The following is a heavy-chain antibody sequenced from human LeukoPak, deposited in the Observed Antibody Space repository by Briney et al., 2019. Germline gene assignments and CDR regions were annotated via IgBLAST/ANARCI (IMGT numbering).Heavy chain of an antibody. V-gene: IGHV1-18*01. J-gene: IGHJ2*01. CDR2: ISAYNGNT. CDR3: ARDQGYSYGYGDWCFDL. CDR1: GYTFTSYG. D-gene: IGHD5-18*01. Sequence: ASVKVSCKASGYTFTSYGISRVRQAPGQGLEWMGWISAYNGNTNYAQKLQGRVTMTTDTSTSTAYMELRSLRSDDTAVYYCARDQGYSYGYGDWCFDLWGRGTLVTVSS.